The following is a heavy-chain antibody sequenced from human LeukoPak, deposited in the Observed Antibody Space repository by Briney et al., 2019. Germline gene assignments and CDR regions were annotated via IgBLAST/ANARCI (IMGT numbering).Heavy chain of an antibody. Sequence: ASVKVSCKASGYTFTSYDINWVRQATGQGLEWMGWMNPNSGNTGYAQKFQGRVTMTRNTSISTAYMELSSLRSEDTAVYYCARGYYYYILTGFNWFDPWSQGTLVTVSS. D-gene: IGHD3-9*01. CDR1: GYTFTSYD. J-gene: IGHJ5*02. CDR3: ARGYYYYILTGFNWFDP. V-gene: IGHV1-8*01. CDR2: MNPNSGNT.